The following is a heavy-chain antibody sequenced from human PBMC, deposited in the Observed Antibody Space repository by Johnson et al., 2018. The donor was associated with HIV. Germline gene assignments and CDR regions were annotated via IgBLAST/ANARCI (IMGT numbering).Heavy chain of an antibody. V-gene: IGHV3-7*01. D-gene: IGHD4-17*01. J-gene: IGHJ3*02. Sequence: VQLVESGGGVVQPGGSLRLSCAASGFTFNTYWMTWVRQAPGKGLERVANINKDGSEKDYVDSVKGRFTISRDNAKNSLYMQMSSLRAEATAVYYCARDYGDEEVTDAFDIWGQGTMVTVSS. CDR2: INKDGSEK. CDR1: GFTFNTYW. CDR3: ARDYGDEEVTDAFDI.